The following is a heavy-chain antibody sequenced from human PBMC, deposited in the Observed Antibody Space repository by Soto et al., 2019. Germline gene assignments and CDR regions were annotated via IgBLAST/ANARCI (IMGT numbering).Heavy chain of an antibody. CDR1: GFTFSSYG. D-gene: IGHD3-3*01. CDR3: AKAYYDFWSGFTIFDY. J-gene: IGHJ4*02. Sequence: GGSLRLSCAASGFTFSSYGMHWVRQAPGKGLEWVAVISYDGSNKYYADSVKGRFTISRDNSKNTLYLQMNSLRAEDTAVYYCAKAYYDFWSGFTIFDYWGQGTLVTVS. V-gene: IGHV3-30*18. CDR2: ISYDGSNK.